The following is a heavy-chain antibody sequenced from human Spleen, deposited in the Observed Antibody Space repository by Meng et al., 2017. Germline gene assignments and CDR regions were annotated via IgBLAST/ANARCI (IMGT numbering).Heavy chain of an antibody. Sequence: ASVKVSCKASGYIFSTHYIHWVRQAPGQGLEWMGIIHPSDGSTDYEEKFQGRVVMTKDTSTSTVFLELSRLRSEDTAEYYCASDMGYCYETRCNVNYGMDVWGQGTTVTVSS. J-gene: IGHJ6*02. D-gene: IGHD2-2*01. CDR1: GYIFSTHY. CDR3: ASDMGYCYETRCNVNYGMDV. V-gene: IGHV1-46*01. CDR2: IHPSDGST.